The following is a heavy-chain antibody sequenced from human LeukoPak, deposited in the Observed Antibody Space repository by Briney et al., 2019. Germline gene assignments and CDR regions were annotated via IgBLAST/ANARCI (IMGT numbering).Heavy chain of an antibody. Sequence: GGSLRLSCAASGFTFSSYSMNWVRQAPGKGLEWVSYISSSSSTIYYADSVKGRFTISRDNAKNSLYLQMNSLRAEDTAVYYCARDPLGYCSSTSCYDDYWGQGTLVTVSS. CDR2: ISSSSSTI. D-gene: IGHD2-2*01. CDR3: ARDPLGYCSSTSCYDDY. V-gene: IGHV3-48*01. CDR1: GFTFSSYS. J-gene: IGHJ4*02.